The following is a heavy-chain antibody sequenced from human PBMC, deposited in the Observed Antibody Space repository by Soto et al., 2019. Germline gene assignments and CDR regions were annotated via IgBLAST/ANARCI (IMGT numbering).Heavy chain of an antibody. CDR3: ARGSSPSGTYQYYFDY. V-gene: IGHV3-13*01. J-gene: IGHJ4*02. Sequence: GGSLRLSCAASGFTFSSYDMHWVRQATGKGLEWVSAIGTAGDTYYPGSVKGRFTISRENAKNSFYLQMNNLRAGDTAVYYCARGSSPSGTYQYYFDYWGQGALVTVSS. CDR1: GFTFSSYD. D-gene: IGHD3-10*01. CDR2: IGTAGDT.